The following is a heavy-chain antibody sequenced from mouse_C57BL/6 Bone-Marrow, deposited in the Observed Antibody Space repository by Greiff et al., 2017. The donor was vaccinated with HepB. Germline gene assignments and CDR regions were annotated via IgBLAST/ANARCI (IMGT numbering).Heavy chain of an antibody. D-gene: IGHD1-1*01. V-gene: IGHV1-50*01. Sequence: QVQLQQSGAELVKPGASVKLSCKASGYTFTSYWMQWVKQRPGQGLEWIGEIDPSDSYTNYNQKFKGKATLTVDTSSSTAYMQLSSLTSEDSAVYYCARRGYGSSWAWFAYWGQGTLVTVSA. CDR3: ARRGYGSSWAWFAY. CDR1: GYTFTSYW. CDR2: IDPSDSYT. J-gene: IGHJ3*01.